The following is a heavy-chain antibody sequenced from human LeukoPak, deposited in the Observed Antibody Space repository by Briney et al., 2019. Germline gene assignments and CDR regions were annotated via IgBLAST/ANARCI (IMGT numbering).Heavy chain of an antibody. CDR1: GRSITISY. CDR2: IYISGTT. CDR3: AGWLSHCFDV. J-gene: IGHJ3*01. D-gene: IGHD2/OR15-2a*01. V-gene: IGHV4-4*07. Sequence: SETLSLTCTVSGRSITISYWSWIRQPAGKGLEWIGRIYISGTTNYNPSLKSRVTMSVDTSKNQFSLKMTSVTAADTDVYYCAGWLSHCFDVWGQGTMVTVSS.